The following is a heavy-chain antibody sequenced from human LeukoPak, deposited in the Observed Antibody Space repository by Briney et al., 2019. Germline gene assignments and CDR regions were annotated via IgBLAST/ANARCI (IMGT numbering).Heavy chain of an antibody. CDR2: ISYDGSNK. CDR3: ARDPQRVYDSSGYNDAFDI. Sequence: GGSLRLSCAASGFTFSSYAMHWVRQAPGKGLEWVAVISYDGSNKYYADSVKGRFTISRDNSKNTLYLQMNSLRAEDTAVYYCARDPQRVYDSSGYNDAFDIWGQGTMVTVSS. V-gene: IGHV3-30*01. J-gene: IGHJ3*02. CDR1: GFTFSSYA. D-gene: IGHD3-22*01.